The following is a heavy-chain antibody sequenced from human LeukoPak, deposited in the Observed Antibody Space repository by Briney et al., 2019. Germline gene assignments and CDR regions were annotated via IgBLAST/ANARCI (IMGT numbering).Heavy chain of an antibody. CDR2: IYYSGST. CDR3: AIFGVVTDYYFDY. J-gene: IGHJ4*02. D-gene: IGHD3-3*01. CDR1: GGSISSNTYY. V-gene: IGHV4-39*01. Sequence: SETLSLTCTVSGGSISSNTYYWGWIRQPPGKGLEWIGSIYYSGSTYYNPSLKSRVTISVDTSKNQFSVKLNSVTAADTAVYYCAIFGVVTDYYFDYWGQGTLVTASS.